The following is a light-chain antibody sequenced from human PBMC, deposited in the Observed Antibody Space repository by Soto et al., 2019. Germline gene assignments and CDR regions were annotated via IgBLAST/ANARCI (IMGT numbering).Light chain of an antibody. V-gene: IGKV3-11*01. J-gene: IGKJ1*01. CDR2: DAS. CDR3: QQRGNRPPWT. CDR1: QSVDKY. Sequence: NVISLSPATLSLSKGERATLSCRASQSVDKYLVWYQQKPGQAPRLLIYDASNRATGIPARFSGSGSGTDFTLTISSLEPEDFAVYYCQQRGNRPPWTFGQGTKVDIK.